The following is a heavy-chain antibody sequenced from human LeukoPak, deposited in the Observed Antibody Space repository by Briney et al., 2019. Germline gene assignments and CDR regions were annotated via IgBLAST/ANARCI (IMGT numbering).Heavy chain of an antibody. CDR3: ARKDSTRHYYGMDV. J-gene: IGHJ6*02. Sequence: SVKVSCKASGGTFSSYAISWVRQAPGQGLEWMGGIIPIFGTANYAQKFQGRVTITADESTSTAYMELSRLRSDDTAVYYCARKDSTRHYYGMDVWGQGTTVTVSS. CDR2: IIPIFGTA. CDR1: GGTFSSYA. D-gene: IGHD2-2*01. V-gene: IGHV1-69*13.